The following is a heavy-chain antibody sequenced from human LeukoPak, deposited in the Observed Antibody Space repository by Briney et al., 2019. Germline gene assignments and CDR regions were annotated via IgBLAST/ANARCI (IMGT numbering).Heavy chain of an antibody. V-gene: IGHV3-30*04. J-gene: IGHJ3*02. CDR2: ISYDGSNK. CDR1: GFTFSSYA. Sequence: PGRSLRLSCAASGFTFSSYAMHWVRQAPGKGLEWVAVISYDGSNKYYADSVKGRFTISRDNSKNTLYLQMNSLRAEDTAVYYCRRAFDIWGQGTMVTVSS. CDR3: RRAFDI.